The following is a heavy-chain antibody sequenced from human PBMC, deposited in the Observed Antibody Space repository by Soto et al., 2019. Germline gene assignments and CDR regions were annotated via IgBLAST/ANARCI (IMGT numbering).Heavy chain of an antibody. CDR2: IYSGGST. CDR3: ASYRGSIAVAGLDAFDI. Sequence: GGSLRLSCAASGFTVSSNYMSWVRQAPGKGLEWVSVIYSGGSTYYADSVKGRFNISRHNSKNTLYLQMNSLRAEDTAVYYCASYRGSIAVAGLDAFDIWGQGTMVTVSS. CDR1: GFTVSSNY. J-gene: IGHJ3*02. V-gene: IGHV3-53*04. D-gene: IGHD6-19*01.